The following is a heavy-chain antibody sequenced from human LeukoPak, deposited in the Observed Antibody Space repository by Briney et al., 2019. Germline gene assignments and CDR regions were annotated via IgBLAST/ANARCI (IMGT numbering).Heavy chain of an antibody. CDR3: ARRLSGMDA. CDR2: IYYSGST. CDR1: GGSISSYY. J-gene: IGHJ6*02. Sequence: SETLSLTCTVSGGSISSYYWSWIRQPPGKGLEWIGYIYYSGSTNYNPSLKSRVTISVDTSKNQFSLKLSSVTAADTAVYYCARRLSGMDAWGQGTTVTVSS. D-gene: IGHD3-22*01. V-gene: IGHV4-59*01.